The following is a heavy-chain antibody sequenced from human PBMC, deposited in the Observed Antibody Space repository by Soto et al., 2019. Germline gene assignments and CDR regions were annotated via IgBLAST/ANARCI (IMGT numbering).Heavy chain of an antibody. V-gene: IGHV1-18*01. CDR2: ISGYNGNR. CDR3: ARGRYCSSITCDKKYGMDA. CDR1: GYTFTNYD. J-gene: IGHJ6*02. Sequence: ASVKVSCKASGYTFTNYDISWVRQAPGQGLEWLGWISGYNGNRNYAQKFQGRVTMTTDTSTSTVYMELRSLRSDDTAVYYCARGRYCSSITCDKKYGMDAWGQGTTVTVSS. D-gene: IGHD2-2*01.